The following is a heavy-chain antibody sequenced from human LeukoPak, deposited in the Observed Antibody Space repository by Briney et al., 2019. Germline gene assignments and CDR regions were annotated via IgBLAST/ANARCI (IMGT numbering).Heavy chain of an antibody. CDR2: INPSGGGT. V-gene: IGHV1-46*01. CDR3: ARQTVNRFDP. CDR1: GYTFTGYY. J-gene: IGHJ5*02. Sequence: ASVKLSCKASGYTFTGYYMHWVRRAPGQGLEWMGIINPSGGGTRYAQKFQGRVTMTRDTSTSTFYMELSSLRSEDTAVYYCARQTVNRFDPWGQGTLVTVSS.